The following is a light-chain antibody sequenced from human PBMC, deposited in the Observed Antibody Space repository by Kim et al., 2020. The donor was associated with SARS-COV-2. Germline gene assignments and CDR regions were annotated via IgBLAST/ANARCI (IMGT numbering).Light chain of an antibody. Sequence: PGWTVTLTCCPTTGAVTIAHSPYWCQQNPCQAPSTLIYHTSNKQSWTPARFSGSLVGGKAALTLSGAQPEDEAEYYCLLSYSGARVFGGGTQLTVL. CDR2: HTS. CDR1: TGAVTIAHS. J-gene: IGLJ3*02. CDR3: LLSYSGARV. V-gene: IGLV7-46*01.